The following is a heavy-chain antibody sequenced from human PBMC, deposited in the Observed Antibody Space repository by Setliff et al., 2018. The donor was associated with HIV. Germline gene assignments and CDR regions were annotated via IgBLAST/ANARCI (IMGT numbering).Heavy chain of an antibody. V-gene: IGHV5-51*01. Sequence: GESLKISCMGSGYSFTTYWITWVRQMPGKGLEWMGIIFPADSDTTYSPSFQGQVTISADKSISTAYLQWSRLKASDTAMYYCARHGPMRDGYNHGAFDYWGQGTPVTVSS. J-gene: IGHJ4*02. CDR2: IFPADSDT. D-gene: IGHD5-12*01. CDR3: ARHGPMRDGYNHGAFDY. CDR1: GYSFTTYW.